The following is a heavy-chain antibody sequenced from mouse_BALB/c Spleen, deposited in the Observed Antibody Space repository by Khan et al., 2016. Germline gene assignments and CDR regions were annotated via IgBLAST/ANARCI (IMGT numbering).Heavy chain of an antibody. CDR1: EYEFPSHD. Sequence: EVELVESGGGLVQPGESLKLSCESNEYEFPSHDMSWVRKTPEKRLEWVASISSGGSSFYPDILKDRFTISRDNARNILYLQMSSLRSEDTAMYYCASKVYYFDYWGQGTTLTVSS. J-gene: IGHJ2*01. CDR3: ASKVYYFDY. CDR2: ISSGGSS. V-gene: IGHV5-2*01.